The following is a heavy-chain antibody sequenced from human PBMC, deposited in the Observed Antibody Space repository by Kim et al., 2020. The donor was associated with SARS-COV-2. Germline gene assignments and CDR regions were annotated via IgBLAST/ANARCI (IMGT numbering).Heavy chain of an antibody. CDR3: AKATPMVAFDY. D-gene: IGHD2-8*01. CDR2: ISWNSGSI. CDR1: GFTFDDYA. V-gene: IGHV3-9*01. Sequence: GGSLRLSCAASGFTFDDYAMHWVRQAPGKGLEWVSGISWNSGSIGYADSVKGRFTISRDNAKNSLYLQMNSLRDEDTALYYCAKATPMVAFDYWGQGTLV. J-gene: IGHJ4*02.